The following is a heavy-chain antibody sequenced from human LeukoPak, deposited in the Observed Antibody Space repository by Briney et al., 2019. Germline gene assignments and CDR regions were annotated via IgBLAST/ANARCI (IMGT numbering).Heavy chain of an antibody. Sequence: PGRSLRLSCAGSGFTFSSYGMHWVRQAPGKGLEWVAVIWYDGSNKYYADSVKGRFTISRDNSKNTLYLQMNSLRAEDTAVYYCARPIGYSSPADYWGQGTLVTVSS. CDR2: IWYDGSNK. V-gene: IGHV3-33*01. CDR3: ARPIGYSSPADY. D-gene: IGHD5-18*01. CDR1: GFTFSSYG. J-gene: IGHJ4*02.